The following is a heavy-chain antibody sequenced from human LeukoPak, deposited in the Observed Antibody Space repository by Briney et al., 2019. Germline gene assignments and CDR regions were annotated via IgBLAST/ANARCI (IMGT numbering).Heavy chain of an antibody. CDR1: GLAFSSYA. CDR2: ISVASNT. D-gene: IGHD3-3*01. V-gene: IGHV3-23*01. J-gene: IGHJ4*02. Sequence: GGSLRLSCAASGLAFSSYAMSWVRQAPGKGLEWVSTISVASNTFYADSVKGRFTICRDNSRNTVYLQMTSLRADDTAVYYCADYGVSGVRNNFYWGQGTLVTVSS. CDR3: ADYGVSGVRNNFY.